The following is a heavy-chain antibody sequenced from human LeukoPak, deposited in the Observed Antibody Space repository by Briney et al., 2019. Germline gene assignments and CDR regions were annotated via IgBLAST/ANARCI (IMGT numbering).Heavy chain of an antibody. D-gene: IGHD3-22*01. CDR1: GFTFSSYA. Sequence: GGSLRLSCAASGFTFSSYAMSWVRQAPGKGLEWVSAISGSGGSTYYADSVKGRFTISRDNSKNTLYPQMNSLRAEDTAVYYCAKTADYDSSGYYFPPSPFDYWGQGTLVTVSS. CDR2: ISGSGGST. CDR3: AKTADYDSSGYYFPPSPFDY. V-gene: IGHV3-23*01. J-gene: IGHJ4*02.